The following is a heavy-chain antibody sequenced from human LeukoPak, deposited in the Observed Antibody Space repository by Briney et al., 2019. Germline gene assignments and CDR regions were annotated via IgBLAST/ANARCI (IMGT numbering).Heavy chain of an antibody. D-gene: IGHD6-19*01. CDR3: ARDLAASGLSGWYY. CDR1: GYTFTSYG. V-gene: IGHV1-18*01. CDR2: ISAYNGNT. J-gene: IGHJ4*02. Sequence: GASVKVSCKASGYTFTSYGISWVRQAPGQGLEGMGWISAYNGNTNYAQKLQGRVNMTTDTSTSTAYMELRSLRSDDTAVYYCARDLAASGLSGWYYWGQGTLVTVSS.